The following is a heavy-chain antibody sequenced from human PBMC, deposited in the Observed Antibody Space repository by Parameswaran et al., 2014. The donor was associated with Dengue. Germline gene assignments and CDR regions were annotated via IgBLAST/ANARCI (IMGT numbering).Heavy chain of an antibody. CDR3: ARGIVVVTAIHSWYFDL. D-gene: IGHD2-21*02. J-gene: IGHJ2*01. Sequence: WVRQAPGQGLEWMGGIIPILGIANYAQKFQGRVTITADESTSTAYMELSSLRSEDTAVYYCARGIVVVTAIHSWYFDLWGRGTLVTVSS. CDR2: IIPILGIA. V-gene: IGHV1-69*10.